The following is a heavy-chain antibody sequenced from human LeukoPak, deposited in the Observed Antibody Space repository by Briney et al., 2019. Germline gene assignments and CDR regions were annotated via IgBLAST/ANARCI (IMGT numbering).Heavy chain of an antibody. D-gene: IGHD3-10*01. CDR3: ARVRTRKTFDY. CDR1: GGSISSGDYY. V-gene: IGHV4-30-4*01. Sequence: KPSETLSLTCTVSGGSISSGDYYWSRIRQPPGKGLEWIGYIYYSGSTYYNPSLKSRVTISVDTSKNQFSLKLSSVTAADTAVYYCARVRTRKTFDYWGQGTLVTVSS. CDR2: IYYSGST. J-gene: IGHJ4*02.